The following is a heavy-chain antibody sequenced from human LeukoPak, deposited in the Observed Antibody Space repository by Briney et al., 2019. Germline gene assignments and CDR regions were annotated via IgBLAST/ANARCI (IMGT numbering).Heavy chain of an antibody. V-gene: IGHV1-8*03. Sequence: GASVKVSCKASGYTFTSYDINWVRQATGQGLEWMGWMNPNSGNTGYAQKFQGRVTITRNTSISTAYVELSSLRSEDTAVYYCARDRGIAAAVFRSFDYWGQGTLVTVSS. CDR3: ARDRGIAAAVFRSFDY. CDR2: MNPNSGNT. CDR1: GYTFTSYD. D-gene: IGHD6-13*01. J-gene: IGHJ4*02.